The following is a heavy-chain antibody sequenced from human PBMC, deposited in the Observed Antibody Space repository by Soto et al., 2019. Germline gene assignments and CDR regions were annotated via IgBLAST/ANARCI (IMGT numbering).Heavy chain of an antibody. D-gene: IGHD4-17*01. CDR2: IIPIFSTA. Sequence: QVPLVQSGAEVKKPGSSVKVSCKASGGTFTTSAISWVRQAPGQGLEWMGGIIPIFSTADYAQKFQGRVTITADESTITAYMELSSLRSEDTAVYYCARDRPRENYGGNYYYEMDVWGQGTTVTVSS. CDR1: GGTFTTSA. J-gene: IGHJ6*02. V-gene: IGHV1-69*12. CDR3: ARDRPRENYGGNYYYEMDV.